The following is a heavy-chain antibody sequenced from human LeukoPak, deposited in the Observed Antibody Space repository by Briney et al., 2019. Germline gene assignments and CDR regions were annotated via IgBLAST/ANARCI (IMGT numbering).Heavy chain of an antibody. CDR3: ARDFNDPTWIHSQYFDY. CDR2: IRSKANSYAT. J-gene: IGHJ4*02. V-gene: IGHV3-73*01. CDR1: GFTFSGSA. D-gene: IGHD5-18*01. Sequence: QPGGSLRLSCAASGFTFSGSAMHWVRQASGKGLEWVGRIRSKANSYATAYAASVKGRFTISRDDSKNTAYLQMNSLRAEDTAVYYCARDFNDPTWIHSQYFDYWGQGTLVTVSS.